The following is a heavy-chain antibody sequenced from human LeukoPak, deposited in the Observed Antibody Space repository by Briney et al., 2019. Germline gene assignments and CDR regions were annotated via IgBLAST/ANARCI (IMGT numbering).Heavy chain of an antibody. CDR3: ARGNPDTGGYEF. CDR1: GFTFSSYS. V-gene: IGHV3-21*01. CDR2: ISSSSSYI. J-gene: IGHJ3*01. Sequence: PGGSLRLSCAASGFTFSSYSMNWVRQAPGKGLEWASSISSSSSYIYYADSVKGRFTISRDNAKNSLYLQMNSLRAEDSAVYYCARGNPDTGGYEFWGHGTMVTVSS. D-gene: IGHD5-18*01.